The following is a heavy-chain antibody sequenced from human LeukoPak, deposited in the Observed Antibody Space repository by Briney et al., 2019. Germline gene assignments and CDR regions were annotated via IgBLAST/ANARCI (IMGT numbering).Heavy chain of an antibody. CDR2: ISSSSSYI. Sequence: GGSLRLSCAASGFTFSSYSMNWVRQAPGKGLEWVSSISSSSSYIYYADSVKGRFTNSRDNAKNSLYLQMNSLRAEDTAVYYCARDEGAAAGSGAFDIWGQGTTVTVSS. J-gene: IGHJ3*02. CDR1: GFTFSSYS. V-gene: IGHV3-21*01. CDR3: ARDEGAAAGSGAFDI. D-gene: IGHD6-13*01.